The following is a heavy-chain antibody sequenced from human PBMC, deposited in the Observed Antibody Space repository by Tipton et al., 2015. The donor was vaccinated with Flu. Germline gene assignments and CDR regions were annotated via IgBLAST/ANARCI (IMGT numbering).Heavy chain of an antibody. J-gene: IGHJ5*02. CDR1: GFTFSSAW. V-gene: IGHV3-15*01. Sequence: SLRLSCVASGFTFSSAWMSWVRQAPGKGLEWIGRVKSKAYGETTDYAASVKGRFIVSRDDSENMVFLQMNSLKTEDTAIYYCAGMDGYSSSFDPWGQGTLVTVSS. CDR2: VKSKAYGETT. CDR3: AGMDGYSSSFDP. D-gene: IGHD2-2*03.